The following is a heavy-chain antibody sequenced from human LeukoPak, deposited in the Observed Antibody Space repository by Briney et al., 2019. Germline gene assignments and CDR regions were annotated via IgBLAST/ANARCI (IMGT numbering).Heavy chain of an antibody. J-gene: IGHJ3*02. Sequence: GGSLRLSCAASGFTFSSYEMNWVRQAPGKGLEWVANIKQDGSENYFVDSVKGRFTFSRDNAKNSLYLQMNSLRAEDTAVYYCARVRAVMGAFDIWGQGTLVTVSP. CDR3: ARVRAVMGAFDI. D-gene: IGHD3-16*01. CDR1: GFTFSSYE. V-gene: IGHV3-7*01. CDR2: IKQDGSEN.